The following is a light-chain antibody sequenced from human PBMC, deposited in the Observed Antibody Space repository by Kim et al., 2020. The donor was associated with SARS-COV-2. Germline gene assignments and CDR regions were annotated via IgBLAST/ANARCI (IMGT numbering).Light chain of an antibody. CDR2: KVS. CDR1: QSVGYW. Sequence: SASVGDRVSITCRASQSVGYWLAWYQQKPGKAPKLLIYKVSNLENGVPSRFSCSGSGTEFTLTISSLQPDDFATYYCQQYHSYSTFGQGTKVDIK. CDR3: QQYHSYST. J-gene: IGKJ1*01. V-gene: IGKV1-5*03.